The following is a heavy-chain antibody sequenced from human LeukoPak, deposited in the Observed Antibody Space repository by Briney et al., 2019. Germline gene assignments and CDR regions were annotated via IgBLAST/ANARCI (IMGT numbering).Heavy chain of an antibody. J-gene: IGHJ4*02. V-gene: IGHV1-18*01. CDR3: ARDGQYGEYVSFDY. CDR2: ISAYNGNT. D-gene: IGHD4-17*01. Sequence: ASVNVSCKPSGYTFTSYGISWVRQAPGQGLEWMGWISAYNGNTNYAQNLQGTVTMTRDTSTSPVYMELRSLRSDDNAVYYCARDGQYGEYVSFDYWGQGTLVTVSS. CDR1: GYTFTSYG.